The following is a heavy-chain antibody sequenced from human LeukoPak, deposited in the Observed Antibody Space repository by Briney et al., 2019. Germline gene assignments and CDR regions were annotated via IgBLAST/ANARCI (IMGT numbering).Heavy chain of an antibody. D-gene: IGHD6-13*01. Sequence: ASVKVSCKASGYTFTSYGISWVRQAPGQGLEWMGWISAYNGNTNYAQKLQGRVTMTTDTSTSTAYMELSSLRSEDTAVYYCARGRYSSSWYYCYGMDVWGQGTTVTVSS. J-gene: IGHJ6*02. CDR2: ISAYNGNT. V-gene: IGHV1-18*01. CDR1: GYTFTSYG. CDR3: ARGRYSSSWYYCYGMDV.